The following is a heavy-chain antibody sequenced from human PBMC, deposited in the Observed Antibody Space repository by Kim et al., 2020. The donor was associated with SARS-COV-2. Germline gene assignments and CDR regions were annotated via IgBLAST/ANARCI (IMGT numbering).Heavy chain of an antibody. CDR3: AKDRAYGAGSSFYE. J-gene: IGHJ4*02. Sequence: YADSVKGRFTISRDNAKRSLFLQMDSLRDDDTAVYYCAKDRAYGAGSSFYEWGQGTPVTVSS. D-gene: IGHD3-10*01. V-gene: IGHV3-11*04.